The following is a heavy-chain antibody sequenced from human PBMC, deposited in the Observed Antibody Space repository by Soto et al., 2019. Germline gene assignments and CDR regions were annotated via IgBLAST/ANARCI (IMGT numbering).Heavy chain of an antibody. CDR1: GGSLSSNSYS. CDR3: ARLLGQQSYYGMDV. Sequence: SETLSPTCTVSGGSLSSNSYSWGWVRQPPGKGLEWIGSIYYSGSTYYNPSLKSRVTISVDTSKNQFSLKLSSVTAADTAVYYCARLLGQQSYYGMDVWGQGTTVTVSS. CDR2: IYYSGST. D-gene: IGHD6-13*01. V-gene: IGHV4-39*01. J-gene: IGHJ6*02.